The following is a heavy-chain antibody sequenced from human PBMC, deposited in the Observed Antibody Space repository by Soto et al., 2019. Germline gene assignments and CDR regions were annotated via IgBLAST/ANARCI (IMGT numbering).Heavy chain of an antibody. V-gene: IGHV1-24*01. CDR1: GYTLTELS. D-gene: IGHD6-19*01. CDR2: FDPEDGET. CDR3: ATDSLLGYSSGWPKYDY. Sequence: GASVKVSCKVSGYTLTELSMHWVRQAPGKGLEWMGGFDPEDGETIYAQKFQGRVTMTEGTSTDTAYMELSSLRSEDTAVYYCATDSLLGYSSGWPKYDYWGQGTLVTVSS. J-gene: IGHJ4*02.